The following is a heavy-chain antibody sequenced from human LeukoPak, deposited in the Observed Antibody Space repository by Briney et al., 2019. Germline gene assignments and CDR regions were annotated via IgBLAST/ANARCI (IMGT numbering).Heavy chain of an antibody. CDR3: VRDRGFGGPPGRGYFGH. CDR2: ISGSSSSI. CDR1: GFTLSGYS. J-gene: IGHJ4*02. V-gene: IGHV3-48*02. Sequence: GGSLRLSCAASGFTLSGYSMSWVRQAPGKGLEWVSYISGSSSSIYYADSVKGRFTISRDNAKNALYLQMNSLRDEDTAVYYCVRDRGFGGPPGRGYFGHWGQGTLVTVSS. D-gene: IGHD3-16*01.